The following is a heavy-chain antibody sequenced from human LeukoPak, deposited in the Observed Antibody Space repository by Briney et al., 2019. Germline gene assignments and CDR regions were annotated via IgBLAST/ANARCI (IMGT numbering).Heavy chain of an antibody. Sequence: GGSLRLSCVASGFNFNIYGMYWVRRTPGRGLEWVAFIRHDGSNSYYADSVKGRFTISRDNSKNTLYLEMNSLRTEDTAVYYCMKGTGIVVAGHFDYWGQGTPVTVSS. J-gene: IGHJ4*02. CDR3: MKGTGIVVAGHFDY. V-gene: IGHV3-30*02. CDR1: GFNFNIYG. CDR2: IRHDGSNS. D-gene: IGHD6-19*01.